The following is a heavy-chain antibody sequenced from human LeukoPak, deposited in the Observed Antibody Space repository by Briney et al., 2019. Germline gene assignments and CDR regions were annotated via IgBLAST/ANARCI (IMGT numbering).Heavy chain of an antibody. J-gene: IGHJ4*02. CDR2: IKSKSDGGTT. Sequence: PGGSLRLSCAACGFTFSNAWMSWVRQAPGRGLEGVGRIKSKSDGGTTDYAAPVKGRFTISRDDSKTTLYLQMNSLKTENTAVYYGTTAAHYYGSGSYYIGRFFDYWGQGTLVTVSS. CDR1: GFTFSNAW. CDR3: TTAAHYYGSGSYYIGRFFDY. V-gene: IGHV3-15*01. D-gene: IGHD3-10*01.